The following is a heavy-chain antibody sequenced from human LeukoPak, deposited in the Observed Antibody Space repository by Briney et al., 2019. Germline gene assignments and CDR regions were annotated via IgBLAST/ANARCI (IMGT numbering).Heavy chain of an antibody. CDR1: GFTFSSYW. J-gene: IGHJ6*03. D-gene: IGHD3-3*01. V-gene: IGHV3-74*01. Sequence: GGSLRLSCAASGFTFSSYWMHWFRQAPGKGLVWVSRINSDGSSTSYADSVKGRFTISRDNDKNTLYLQMNSLRAEDTAVYYCAREVKYYDFWSGYYYYYMDVWGKGTTVTVSS. CDR2: INSDGSST. CDR3: AREVKYYDFWSGYYYYYMDV.